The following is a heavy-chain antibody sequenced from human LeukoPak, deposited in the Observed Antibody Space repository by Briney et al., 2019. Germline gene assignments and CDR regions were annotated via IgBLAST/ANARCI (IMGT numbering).Heavy chain of an antibody. Sequence: PSETLSLTCSVSGASLSSRTSYWGWIRQPPGKGLEWIGTIYSSGNTYYNPSLKSRVTISGDTSKNQLPLRVNSVTAADTAVYYCARHVSSVGVAVVITMIDSWGQGILVTVSS. J-gene: IGHJ4*02. D-gene: IGHD2-15*01. CDR3: ARHVSSVGVAVVITMIDS. V-gene: IGHV4-39*01. CDR2: IYSSGNT. CDR1: GASLSSRTSY.